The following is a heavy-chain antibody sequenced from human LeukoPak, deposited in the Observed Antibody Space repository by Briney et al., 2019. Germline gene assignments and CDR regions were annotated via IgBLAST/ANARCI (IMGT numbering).Heavy chain of an antibody. CDR1: GGTFSSYA. Sequence: ASVKVSCKASGGTFSSYAISWVRQAPGQGLEWMGRIIPIFGIANYAQKFQGRVTITADKSTSTAYMELSSLRSEDTAVYYCARGPRSTSNWFDPWGQGTLVTVSS. CDR2: IIPIFGIA. J-gene: IGHJ5*02. V-gene: IGHV1-69*04. CDR3: ARGPRSTSNWFDP.